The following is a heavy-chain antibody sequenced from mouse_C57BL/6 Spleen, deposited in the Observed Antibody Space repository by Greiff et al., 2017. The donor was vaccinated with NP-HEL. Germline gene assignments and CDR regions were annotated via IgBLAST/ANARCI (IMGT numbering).Heavy chain of an antibody. CDR1: GYTFTDYY. Sequence: VQLQQSGPVLVKPGASVKMSCKASGYTFTDYYMNWVKQSHGKSLEWIGVINPYNGGTSYNQKFKGKATLTVDKSSSTAYMELNSLTSEDSAVYYCARAGSSSSYYFDYWGQGTTLTVSS. J-gene: IGHJ2*01. CDR2: INPYNGGT. V-gene: IGHV1-19*01. D-gene: IGHD1-1*01. CDR3: ARAGSSSSYYFDY.